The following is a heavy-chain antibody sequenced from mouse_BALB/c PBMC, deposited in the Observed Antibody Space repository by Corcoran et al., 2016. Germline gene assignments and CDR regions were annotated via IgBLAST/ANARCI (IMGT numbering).Heavy chain of an antibody. D-gene: IGHD2-4*01. Sequence: QVQLQQSGAELMKPGASVKISCKATGYTFSSYWIEWVKQRPGHGLEWIGEILPGSGSTNYNEKFKGKATFTADTSSNTAYIQLSSLTSEDSAVYYCARLRRSTVDFDVWGAGTTVTVSS. J-gene: IGHJ1*01. CDR3: ARLRRSTVDFDV. CDR2: ILPGSGST. CDR1: GYTFSSYW. V-gene: IGHV1-9*01.